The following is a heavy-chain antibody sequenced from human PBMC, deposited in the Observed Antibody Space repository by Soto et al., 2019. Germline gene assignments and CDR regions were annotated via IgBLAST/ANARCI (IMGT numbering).Heavy chain of an antibody. D-gene: IGHD6-6*01. V-gene: IGHV3-30*18. Sequence: GGSLRLSCAASGFTFSSYGMHWVRQAPGKGLEWVAVISYDGSNKYYADSVKGRFTISRDNSKNTLYLQMNSLRAEDTAVDYCAKGSLTQLANWFDPWGQGTLVTVSS. CDR2: ISYDGSNK. CDR3: AKGSLTQLANWFDP. J-gene: IGHJ5*02. CDR1: GFTFSSYG.